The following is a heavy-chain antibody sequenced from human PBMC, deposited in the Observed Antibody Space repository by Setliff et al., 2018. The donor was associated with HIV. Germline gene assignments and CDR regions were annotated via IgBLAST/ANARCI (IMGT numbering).Heavy chain of an antibody. J-gene: IGHJ4*02. V-gene: IGHV4-39*07. CDR1: GGSISTSSYY. CDR3: GRGPHIVGAPWAVIDY. CDR2: IYHSGSA. Sequence: SETLSLTCAVSGGSISTSSYYWGWIRQPPGKGLEWIGSIYHSGSAYCNPSLKSRVALSIDTFKSQISLNMTSLTTADTAIYYCGRGPHIVGAPWAVIDYWGQGTLVTVSS. D-gene: IGHD1-26*01.